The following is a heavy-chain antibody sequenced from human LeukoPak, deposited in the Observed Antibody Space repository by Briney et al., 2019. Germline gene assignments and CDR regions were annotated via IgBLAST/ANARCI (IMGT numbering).Heavy chain of an antibody. CDR2: INPHSGAT. J-gene: IGHJ4*02. V-gene: IGHV1-2*02. CDR3: ASALIAVDGTSFDS. CDR1: AYLFTSYY. Sequence: ASVTVSCKASAYLFTSYYIHWVRQAPGQGLEWMGWINPHSGATEFAQTFRGRVTLTRDTSVATAYMELNGLRSDDTAVYYCASALIAVDGTSFDSWGQGTLVTVSS. D-gene: IGHD6-19*01.